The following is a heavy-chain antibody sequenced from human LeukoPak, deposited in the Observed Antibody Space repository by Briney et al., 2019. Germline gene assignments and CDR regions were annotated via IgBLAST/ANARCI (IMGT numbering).Heavy chain of an antibody. CDR1: GGSISSSSYY. CDR3: ARVAVVPAAMPTDAFDI. CDR2: IYYSGST. J-gene: IGHJ3*02. Sequence: PSETLSLTCTVSGGSISSSSYYWGWIRQPPGKGLEWIGSIYYSGSTYYNPSLKSRVTISVDTSKNQFSLKLSSVTAADTAVYYCARVAVVPAAMPTDAFDIWGQGTMVTVSS. V-gene: IGHV4-39*07. D-gene: IGHD2-2*01.